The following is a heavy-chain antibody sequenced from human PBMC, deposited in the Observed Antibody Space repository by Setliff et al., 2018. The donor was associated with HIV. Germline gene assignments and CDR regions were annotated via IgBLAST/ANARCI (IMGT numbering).Heavy chain of an antibody. CDR1: GGSISSGGYY. Sequence: KTSETLSLTCTVSGGSISSGGYYWSWIRQPAGKGLEWIGRIYTSGSTNYNPSLKSRVTISVDTSKNQFSLKLTSVTAADTAVYYCVRAKWGLPFDYWGRGTLVTVSS. CDR2: IYTSGST. V-gene: IGHV4-61*02. J-gene: IGHJ4*02. CDR3: VRAKWGLPFDY. D-gene: IGHD2-21*01.